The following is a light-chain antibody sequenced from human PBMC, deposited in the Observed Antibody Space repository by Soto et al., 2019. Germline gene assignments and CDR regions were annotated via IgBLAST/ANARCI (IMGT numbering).Light chain of an antibody. CDR1: QSVSDSY. Sequence: EILWTQSPGILFLGTEPRATPSPRTSQSVSDSYLAWYQQKSGQAHRLLIYGASTRATGVPARFSGSGSGTDFTLTISGLQSEDSAVYYCHSSNNWPHTFGQGTKVDIK. V-gene: IGKV3-15*01. CDR2: GAS. J-gene: IGKJ2*01. CDR3: HSSNNWPHT.